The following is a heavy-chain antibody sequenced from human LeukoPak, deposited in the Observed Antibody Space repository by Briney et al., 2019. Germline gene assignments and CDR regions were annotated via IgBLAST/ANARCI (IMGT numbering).Heavy chain of an antibody. V-gene: IGHV4-59*01. D-gene: IGHD6-19*01. CDR3: ARELAVAGTSDYYYYMDV. J-gene: IGHJ6*03. CDR1: GGSISSYY. CDR2: IYYSGST. Sequence: PSETLSLTCTVSGGSISSYYWSWIRQPPGKGLEWIGYIYYSGSTNYNPSLKSRVTISVDTSKNQFSLKLSSVTAADTAVYYCARELAVAGTSDYYYYMDVWGKGTTVTISS.